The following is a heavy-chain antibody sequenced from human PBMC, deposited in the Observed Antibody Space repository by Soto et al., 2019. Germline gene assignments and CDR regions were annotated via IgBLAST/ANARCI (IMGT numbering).Heavy chain of an antibody. D-gene: IGHD6-13*01. V-gene: IGHV3-21*01. Sequence: SLRLSCAASGFTFSSYSMNWVRQAPGKGLEWVASISSSSSYIYYADSVKGRFTISRDNAKNSLFLQMSSLRAEDSALYYCARHQGPAAGDYGMDAWGQGTTVTVSS. CDR3: ARHQGPAAGDYGMDA. J-gene: IGHJ6*02. CDR2: ISSSSSYI. CDR1: GFTFSSYS.